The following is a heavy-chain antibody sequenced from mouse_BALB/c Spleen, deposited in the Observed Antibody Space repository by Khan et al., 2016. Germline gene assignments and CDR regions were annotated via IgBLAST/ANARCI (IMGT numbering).Heavy chain of an antibody. J-gene: IGHJ1*01. CDR3: ARYGNPYWYFDV. D-gene: IGHD2-1*01. CDR1: GFSLTSYG. Sequence: QVQLKESGPGLVAPSQSLSITCTVSGFSLTSYGVHWVRQPPGKGLEWLGVIWAGGSTNYNSALMSRLSISKDNSKSQVFLKMNSLQTDDTARYYCARYGNPYWYFDVWGAGTTVTVSS. V-gene: IGHV2-9*02. CDR2: IWAGGST.